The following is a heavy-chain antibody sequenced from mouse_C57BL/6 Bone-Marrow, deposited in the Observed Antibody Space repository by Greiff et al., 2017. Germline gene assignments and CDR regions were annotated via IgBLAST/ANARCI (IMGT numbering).Heavy chain of an antibody. CDR1: GYTFTSYG. V-gene: IGHV1-81*01. J-gene: IGHJ3*01. CDR2: IYPRSGNT. D-gene: IGHD1-1*01. Sequence: VKLMESGAELARPGASVKLSCKASGYTFTSYGISWVKQRTGQGLEWIGEIYPRSGNTYYNEKFKGKATLTADKSSSTAYMELRSLTSEDSAVYFCARGTVVAPRFAYWGQGTLVTVSA. CDR3: ARGTVVAPRFAY.